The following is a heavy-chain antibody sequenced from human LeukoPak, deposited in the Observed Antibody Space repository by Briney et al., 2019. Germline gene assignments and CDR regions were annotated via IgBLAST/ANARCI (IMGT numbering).Heavy chain of an antibody. Sequence: SETLSLTCAVSGGSISSSNWWSWVRQPPGKGLEWIGEIYHSGSTNYNPSLKSRVTISVDKSKNQFSLKLSSVTAADTAVYYCAAVDPEMATTLRWDYWGQGTLVTVSS. J-gene: IGHJ4*02. CDR3: AAVDPEMATTLRWDY. CDR1: GGSISSSNW. V-gene: IGHV4-4*02. CDR2: IYHSGST. D-gene: IGHD5-24*01.